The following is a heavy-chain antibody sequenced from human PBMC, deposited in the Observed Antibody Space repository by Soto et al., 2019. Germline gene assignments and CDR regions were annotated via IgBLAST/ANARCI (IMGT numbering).Heavy chain of an antibody. CDR3: ARSRTSDTSNYYYYFDY. V-gene: IGHV4-4*07. J-gene: IGHJ4*02. Sequence: SETLSLTCTVSGGSISSYYLNWVRQPAGEGLEWIGRIYSSGSTNYNPSLKSRVTMSVDTSKNQFSLKLSSVTAADTAVYYCARSRTSDTSNYYYYFDYWGQGTLVTVYS. D-gene: IGHD3-22*01. CDR2: IYSSGST. CDR1: GGSISSYY.